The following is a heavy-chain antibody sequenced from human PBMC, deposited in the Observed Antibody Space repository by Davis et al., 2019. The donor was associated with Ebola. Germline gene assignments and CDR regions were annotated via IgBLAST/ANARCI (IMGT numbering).Heavy chain of an antibody. V-gene: IGHV4-4*07. CDR1: GGSISSYY. CDR3: AREIWSGYANYYYYYYMDV. D-gene: IGHD3-3*01. J-gene: IGHJ6*03. Sequence: PSETLSLTCTVSGGSISSYYWSWIRQPAGKGLEWIGRIYTSWSTNYNPSLKSRVTMSVDTSKNQFSLKLSSVTAADTAVYYCAREIWSGYANYYYYYYMDVWGKGTTVTVSS. CDR2: IYTSWST.